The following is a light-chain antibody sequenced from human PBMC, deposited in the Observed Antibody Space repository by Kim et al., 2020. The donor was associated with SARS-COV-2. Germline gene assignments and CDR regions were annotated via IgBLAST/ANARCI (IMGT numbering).Light chain of an antibody. CDR3: QQHNGWPPYT. CDR2: CAS. CDR1: QSVGSN. V-gene: IGKV3-15*01. Sequence: DIVMTQSPATLSVSPGESATLSCRASQSVGSNFASYQQNPRQPPRLLISCASTRATAVPARFSGSGCGTEFTPTTSSPMYADFSVEYCQQHNGWPPYTFGGGTKVEI. J-gene: IGKJ2*01.